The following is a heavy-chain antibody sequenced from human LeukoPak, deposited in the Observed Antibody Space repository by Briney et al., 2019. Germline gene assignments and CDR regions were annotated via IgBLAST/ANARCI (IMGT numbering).Heavy chain of an antibody. CDR1: GFSFSNCA. V-gene: IGHV3-23*01. J-gene: IGHJ4*02. Sequence: PGGSLRLSCTASGFSFSNCAMSWVRQAPGKGLEWVSAISGSGGSTYYADSVKGRFTISRDNSKNTLYLQMNSLRAEDTAVYYCASGLEYYYDSSGYYFGYWGQGTLVTVSS. CDR2: ISGSGGST. CDR3: ASGLEYYYDSSGYYFGY. D-gene: IGHD3-22*01.